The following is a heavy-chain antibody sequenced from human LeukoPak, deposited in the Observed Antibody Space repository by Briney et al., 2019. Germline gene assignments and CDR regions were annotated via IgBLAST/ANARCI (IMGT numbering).Heavy chain of an antibody. V-gene: IGHV4-4*07. D-gene: IGHD3-16*01. CDR1: GDSISYFY. CDR3: AREYYDYVWGSPPANYFDY. J-gene: IGHJ4*02. Sequence: SETLSLTCSVSGDSISYFYWSWIRQAAGKGLEWIGRMSSSGNNDYNASLKSRVTMSVDTSKNQLSLKLSSVTAADTAVYYCAREYYDYVWGSPPANYFDYWGQGTLVTVSS. CDR2: MSSSGNN.